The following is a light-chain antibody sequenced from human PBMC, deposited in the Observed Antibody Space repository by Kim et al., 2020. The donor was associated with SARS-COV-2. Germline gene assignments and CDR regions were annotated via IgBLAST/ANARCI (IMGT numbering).Light chain of an antibody. CDR3: QHRTNWLS. Sequence: LSLSPGETAPLSCRASESVSTYLAWYQQKPGQAPRLLLYDASKRATDIPARFSGSGSGTDFTLTISSLEPEDFAVYYCQHRTNWLSFGGGTKLEIK. J-gene: IGKJ4*01. CDR2: DAS. V-gene: IGKV3-11*01. CDR1: ESVSTY.